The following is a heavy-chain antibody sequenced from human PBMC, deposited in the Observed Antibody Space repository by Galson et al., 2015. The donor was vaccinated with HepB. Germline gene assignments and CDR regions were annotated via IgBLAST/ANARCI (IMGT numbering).Heavy chain of an antibody. CDR1: GGTFSSYA. J-gene: IGHJ3*02. V-gene: IGHV1-69*13. D-gene: IGHD3/OR15-3a*01. CDR3: ARDPRTGDYIVAFDI. Sequence: SVKVSCKASGGTFSSYAISWVRQAPGQGLEWMGGIIPIFGTANYAQKFQGRVTITADESTSTAYMELSSLRSEDTAVYYCARDPRTGDYIVAFDIWGQGTMVTVSS. CDR2: IIPIFGTA.